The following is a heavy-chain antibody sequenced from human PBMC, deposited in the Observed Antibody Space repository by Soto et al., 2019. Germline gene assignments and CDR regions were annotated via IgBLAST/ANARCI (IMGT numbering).Heavy chain of an antibody. V-gene: IGHV1-8*01. D-gene: IGHD3-22*01. CDR1: GYTFTSYD. Sequence: QVPLVQSGAEVKKPGASVKVSCKASGYTFTSYDINWVRQATGQGLEWMGWMNPNSGNTAYAQKFQGRVTMTRNTSISTAYMGLSSLRSEDTAVYYCAREKSSGYYYDYWGQGTLVTVSS. CDR3: AREKSSGYYYDY. J-gene: IGHJ4*02. CDR2: MNPNSGNT.